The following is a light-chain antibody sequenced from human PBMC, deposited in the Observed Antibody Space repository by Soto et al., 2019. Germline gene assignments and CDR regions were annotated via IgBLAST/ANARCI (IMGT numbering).Light chain of an antibody. CDR3: QQRSNWPGT. CDR2: GAS. V-gene: IGKV3D-20*02. CDR1: QRVSNNY. Sequence: DIVLTQSPCSLSLSRGDSATLSCRASQRVSNNYLAWYQQKPGQAPRLLIYGASNMATGIPYRFSGGGSGTDFTLTISRLEPEDFAVYYCQQRSNWPGTFGQGTKVDI. J-gene: IGKJ1*01.